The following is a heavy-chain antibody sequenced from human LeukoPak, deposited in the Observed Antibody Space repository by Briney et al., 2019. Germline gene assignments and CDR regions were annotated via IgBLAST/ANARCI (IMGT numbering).Heavy chain of an antibody. CDR1: GGSFSGYY. D-gene: IGHD3-3*01. J-gene: IGHJ4*02. Sequence: SETLSLTCAVYGGSFSGYYWSWIRQPPGKGLEWIGEINHSGSTNYNPSLKSRVTISVDTSKNQFSLKLSSVTAADTAVYYCARGKSIFGVIIMPTTRNPYYFDYWGQGTLVTVSS. CDR2: INHSGST. V-gene: IGHV4-34*01. CDR3: ARGKSIFGVIIMPTTRNPYYFDY.